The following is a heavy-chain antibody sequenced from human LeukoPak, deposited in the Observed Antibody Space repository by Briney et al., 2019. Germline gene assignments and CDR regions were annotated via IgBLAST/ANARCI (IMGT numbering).Heavy chain of an antibody. J-gene: IGHJ2*01. CDR2: IIPIFGTA. CDR3: ARRGGMRVGYYDSSGPDWYFDL. V-gene: IGHV1-69*05. D-gene: IGHD3-22*01. Sequence: GASVKVSCKASGGTFSSYAISLVRQAPGQGLEWMGGIIPIFGTANYAQKFQGRVTITTDESTSTAYMELSSLRSEDTAVYYCARRGGMRVGYYDSSGPDWYFDLWGRGTLVTVSS. CDR1: GGTFSSYA.